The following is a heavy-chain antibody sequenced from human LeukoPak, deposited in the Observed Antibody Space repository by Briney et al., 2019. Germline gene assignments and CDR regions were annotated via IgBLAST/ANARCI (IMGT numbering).Heavy chain of an antibody. CDR1: GGSISSYY. J-gene: IGHJ5*02. CDR3: ARETDLLWFGELLGSKWFDP. Sequence: SETLSLTCTVSGGSISSYYWSWIRQPAGKGLEWIGRIYTSGSTNYNPSLKSRVTMSVDTSKNQFSLKLSSVTAADTAVYYCARETDLLWFGELLGSKWFDPWGQGTLVTVSS. V-gene: IGHV4-4*07. D-gene: IGHD3-10*01. CDR2: IYTSGST.